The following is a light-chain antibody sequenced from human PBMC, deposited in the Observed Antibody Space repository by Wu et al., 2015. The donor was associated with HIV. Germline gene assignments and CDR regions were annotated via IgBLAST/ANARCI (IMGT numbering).Light chain of an antibody. V-gene: IGKV1-12*01. J-gene: IGKJ4*01. CDR3: QQAKSFPLT. Sequence: QMTQSPSSVSASVGDRVSLSCRASQDIGTWLAWYQQKPGKAPNLLIAGASTLQGGVPSRFSDSGSGTNFTLTIINLQPEDSATYFCQQAKSFPLTFGGGPKVEIK. CDR2: GAS. CDR1: QDIGTW.